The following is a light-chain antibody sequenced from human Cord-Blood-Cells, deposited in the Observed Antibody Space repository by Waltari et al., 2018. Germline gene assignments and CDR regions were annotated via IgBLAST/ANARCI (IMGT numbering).Light chain of an antibody. CDR3: CSYAGSSTL. Sequence: QSALTQPASVSGSPGQSITISCTGTSRAVGSYNLVSWYQQHPGKAPKLMIYEGSKRPSGVSNRFSGSKSGNTASLTISGLQAEDEADYYCCSYAGSSTLFGGGTKLTVL. V-gene: IGLV2-23*01. J-gene: IGLJ3*02. CDR1: SRAVGSYNL. CDR2: EGS.